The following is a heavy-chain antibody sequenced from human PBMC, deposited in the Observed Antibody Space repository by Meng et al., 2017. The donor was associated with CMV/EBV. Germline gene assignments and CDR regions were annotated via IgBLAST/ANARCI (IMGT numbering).Heavy chain of an antibody. Sequence: SVKVSCKASGDTFSKYVTSWVRQAPGQGLEWMGGIIPMRATTNYAQRFQGRVTITADKSTATVYMELSSLRSEDTAVYYCVGGYYGSGLDYWGQGTLVTVSS. D-gene: IGHD3-10*01. CDR1: GDTFSKYV. CDR2: IIPMRATT. CDR3: VGGYYGSGLDY. J-gene: IGHJ4*02. V-gene: IGHV1-69*10.